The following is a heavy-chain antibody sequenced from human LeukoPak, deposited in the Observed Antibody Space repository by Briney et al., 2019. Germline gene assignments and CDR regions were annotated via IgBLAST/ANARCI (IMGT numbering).Heavy chain of an antibody. CDR2: ISWNSGSI. CDR3: ARPLVVVAAGDAFDI. Sequence: PGRSLRLSCAASGFTFDDYAMHWVRQAPGKGLEWVSGISWNSGSIGYADSVKGRFTISRDNAKNSLYLQMNSLRAEDTAVYYCARPLVVVAAGDAFDIWGQGTMVTVSS. D-gene: IGHD2-15*01. J-gene: IGHJ3*02. V-gene: IGHV3-9*01. CDR1: GFTFDDYA.